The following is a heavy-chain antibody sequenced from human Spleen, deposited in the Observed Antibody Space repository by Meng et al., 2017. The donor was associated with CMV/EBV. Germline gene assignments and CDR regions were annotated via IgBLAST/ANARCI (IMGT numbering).Heavy chain of an antibody. V-gene: IGHV3-48*04. CDR2: ISSSGNTI. Sequence: GESLKISCAASGFTFSTYSVNWVRQAPGKRLEWVSDISSSGNTIYYTDSVKGRFAISRDNAKNSLYLQMNSLRAEDTAVYYCARDRYGYYNTNDAFDIWGQGTMVTVSS. CDR1: GFTFSTYS. D-gene: IGHD3-22*01. CDR3: ARDRYGYYNTNDAFDI. J-gene: IGHJ3*02.